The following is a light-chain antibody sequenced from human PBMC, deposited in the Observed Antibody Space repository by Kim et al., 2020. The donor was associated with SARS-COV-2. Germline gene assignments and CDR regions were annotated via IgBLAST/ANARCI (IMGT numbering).Light chain of an antibody. CDR3: QVWDKSSDPPV. CDR2: YDS. V-gene: IGLV3-21*04. Sequence: PGQTASITGGRDNFGGKRVSGYQQRSGQAPVLVIQYDSDRPSGIPERFSGSSSGNTATLTISRVEAGDDADYYCQVWDKSSDPPVFGGGTQLTVL. J-gene: IGLJ2*01. CDR1: NFGGKR.